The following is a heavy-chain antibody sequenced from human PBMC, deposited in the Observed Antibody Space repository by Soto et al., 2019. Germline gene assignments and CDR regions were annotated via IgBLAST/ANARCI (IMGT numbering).Heavy chain of an antibody. CDR1: GGSFSGYY. CDR3: ARGPGYYYDSSGYYSKRYYFDY. V-gene: IGHV4-34*01. J-gene: IGHJ4*02. Sequence: QVQLQQWGAGLLKPSETLSLTCAVYGGSFSGYYWSWIRQPPGKGLEWIGEINHSGSTNYNPSLKSRVTISVDTSKNQFSLKLSSVTAADTAVYYCARGPGYYYDSSGYYSKRYYFDYWGQGTLVTVSS. D-gene: IGHD3-22*01. CDR2: INHSGST.